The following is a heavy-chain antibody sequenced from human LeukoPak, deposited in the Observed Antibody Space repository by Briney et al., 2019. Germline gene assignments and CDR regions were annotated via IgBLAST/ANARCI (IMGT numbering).Heavy chain of an antibody. D-gene: IGHD7-27*01. CDR2: ISSSGSYI. CDR1: GFTFRPYS. J-gene: IGHJ4*02. V-gene: IGHV3-21*01. CDR3: ARDGEGGYFDY. Sequence: GGSLGLSCAASGFTFRPYSMSWVRVRQAPGKGLEWVSSISSSGSYIYQPDSVKGRFTISRDNAKNSLYLEMNSLRAEDTAVYYCARDGEGGYFDYWGQGTLVTVSS.